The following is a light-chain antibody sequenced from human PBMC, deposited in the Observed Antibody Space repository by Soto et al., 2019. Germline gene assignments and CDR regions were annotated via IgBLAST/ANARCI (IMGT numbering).Light chain of an antibody. Sequence: EIVMTQSPASLSVSPGERATLSCRASQSVATNLAWYQQKPGQAPRLLIYGASTRATGIPARFSGSGSGTEFTLTISSLQSEDLGVFYCQQYENWPRTFGQGTKVDIK. J-gene: IGKJ1*01. CDR3: QQYENWPRT. V-gene: IGKV3-15*01. CDR1: QSVATN. CDR2: GAS.